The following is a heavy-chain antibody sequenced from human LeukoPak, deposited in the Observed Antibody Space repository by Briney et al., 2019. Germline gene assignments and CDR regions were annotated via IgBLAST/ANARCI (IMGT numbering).Heavy chain of an antibody. CDR1: GGSISSYY. J-gene: IGHJ4*02. CDR2: TYYSGST. Sequence: SETLSLTCTVSGGSISSYYWSWIRQPPGKGLEWIGYTYYSGSTNYNPSLKSRVTISVDTSKNQFSLKLSSVTAADTAVYYCAREFYDEEIYSDYWGQGTLVTVSS. D-gene: IGHD5/OR15-5a*01. CDR3: AREFYDEEIYSDY. V-gene: IGHV4-59*01.